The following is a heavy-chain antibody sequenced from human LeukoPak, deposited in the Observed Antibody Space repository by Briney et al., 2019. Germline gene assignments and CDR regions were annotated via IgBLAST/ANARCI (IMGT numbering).Heavy chain of an antibody. D-gene: IGHD1-14*01. V-gene: IGHV3-33*01. Sequence: GGSLRLSCAAPGFTFSSYGIHWVRQAPGKGLEWVALISYDGTNKYYADSVKGRFTISRDNSKNTLYLQMYSLRAEDTAVYYCARDRGTRALDYWGQGTLVTVSS. J-gene: IGHJ4*02. CDR1: GFTFSSYG. CDR2: ISYDGTNK. CDR3: ARDRGTRALDY.